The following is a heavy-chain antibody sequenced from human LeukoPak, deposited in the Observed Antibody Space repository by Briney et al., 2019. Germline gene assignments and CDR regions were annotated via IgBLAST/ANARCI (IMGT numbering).Heavy chain of an antibody. CDR2: ISSSRSYI. D-gene: IGHD3-3*01. CDR1: GFAFSSYS. J-gene: IGHJ4*02. Sequence: GGSLRLSCAASGFAFSSYSMNWVRQAPGKGLEWVSSISSSRSYIYYADSVKGRFTISRDNAKNSLYLQMNSLRAEDTVVYYCAGHYDNWNGYFGGLDYWGQGTLVTVSS. CDR3: AGHYDNWNGYFGGLDY. V-gene: IGHV3-21*01.